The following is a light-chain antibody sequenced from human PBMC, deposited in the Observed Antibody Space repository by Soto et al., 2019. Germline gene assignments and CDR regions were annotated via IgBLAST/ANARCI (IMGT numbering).Light chain of an antibody. CDR2: GAS. J-gene: IGKJ1*01. V-gene: IGKV3-11*01. CDR3: QQHSHGPPWT. CDR1: QSVTTN. Sequence: IVTTQSTATLSVSPGARATLPCKPSQSVTTNMAWYQQKPGQAPRLLIYGASNRATGIPARFSGSGSGTDFTLTISNLEPEDFAVYYCQQHSHGPPWTVGQGTKVDIK.